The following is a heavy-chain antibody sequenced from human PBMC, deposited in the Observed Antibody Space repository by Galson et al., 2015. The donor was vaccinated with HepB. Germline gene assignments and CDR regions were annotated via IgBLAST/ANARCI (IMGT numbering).Heavy chain of an antibody. V-gene: IGHV3-7*03. Sequence: SLRLSCAASGFTFSSYWMSWVRQAPGKGLEWVANIKQDGSEKYYVDSVKGRFTISRDNAKNSLYLQMNSLRAEDTAVYYCARYHIVVVPAAMPDYYYGMDVWGQGTTVTVSS. J-gene: IGHJ6*02. D-gene: IGHD2-2*01. CDR1: GFTFSSYW. CDR2: IKQDGSEK. CDR3: ARYHIVVVPAAMPDYYYGMDV.